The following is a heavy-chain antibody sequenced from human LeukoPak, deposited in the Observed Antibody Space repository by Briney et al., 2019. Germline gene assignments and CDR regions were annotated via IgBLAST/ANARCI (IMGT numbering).Heavy chain of an antibody. Sequence: VASVKVSCKASGYTFTGYYMHWVRQAPGQGLEWMGWINPNSGGTNYAQKFQGRVTMTRDTSISTAYMELSRLRSDDTAVYYCARGNLYYYDSSGYCYDYWGQGTLVTVSS. D-gene: IGHD3-22*01. CDR1: GYTFTGYY. CDR2: INPNSGGT. J-gene: IGHJ4*02. CDR3: ARGNLYYYDSSGYCYDY. V-gene: IGHV1-2*02.